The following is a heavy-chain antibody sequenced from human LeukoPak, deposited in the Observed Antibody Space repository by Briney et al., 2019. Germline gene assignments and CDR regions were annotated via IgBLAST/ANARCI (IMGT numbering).Heavy chain of an antibody. CDR2: IIPIFGTA. Sequence: SVKVSCKASGGTFSSYAISWVRQAPGQGLEWMGGIIPIFGTANYAQKFQGRVTITADESTSTAYMELSSLRPEDTAVYYCARLNTAMVEFDYWGQGTLVTVSS. CDR3: ARLNTAMVEFDY. D-gene: IGHD5-18*01. V-gene: IGHV1-69*13. J-gene: IGHJ4*02. CDR1: GGTFSSYA.